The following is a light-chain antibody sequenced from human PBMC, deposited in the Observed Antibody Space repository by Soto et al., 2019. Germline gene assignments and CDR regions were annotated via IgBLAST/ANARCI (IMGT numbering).Light chain of an antibody. Sequence: HSVLTQPASVSGSPGQSITISCTGTRSDIGSYNLVSWYQQHPGKAPKLIIYDVSFRPSGISDRFSGSKSGNTASLTISGLQAEDEADYFCSSYTGSSTSFGGGTKVTVL. CDR3: SSYTGSSTS. V-gene: IGLV2-14*02. J-gene: IGLJ3*02. CDR2: DVS. CDR1: RSDIGSYNL.